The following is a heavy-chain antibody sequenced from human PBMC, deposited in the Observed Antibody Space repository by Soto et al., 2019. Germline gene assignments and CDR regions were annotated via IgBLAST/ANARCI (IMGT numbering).Heavy chain of an antibody. CDR1: GGTFSSYA. D-gene: IGHD2-15*01. Sequence: SVKVSCKASGGTFSSYAISWVRQAPGQGLEWMGGIIPIFGTANYAQKFQGRVTITADESTSTAYMELSSLRSEDTAVYYCASQQFQLLLPYYYYGMDVWGQGTTVTVSS. J-gene: IGHJ6*02. V-gene: IGHV1-69*13. CDR2: IIPIFGTA. CDR3: ASQQFQLLLPYYYYGMDV.